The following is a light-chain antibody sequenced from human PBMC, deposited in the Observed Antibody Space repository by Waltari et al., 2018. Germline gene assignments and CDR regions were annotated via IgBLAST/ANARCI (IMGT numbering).Light chain of an antibody. Sequence: EIVMTQSPATLSVSPGERVTLSCRASQSVGSDLAWYQQKPGQAPSLLIYGASTRVTGVPARFSVSGSGTEFTLTISSLQSEDFAVYYCQQYNKWPPYTFGQGTKLEIK. J-gene: IGKJ2*01. V-gene: IGKV3-15*01. CDR1: QSVGSD. CDR3: QQYNKWPPYT. CDR2: GAS.